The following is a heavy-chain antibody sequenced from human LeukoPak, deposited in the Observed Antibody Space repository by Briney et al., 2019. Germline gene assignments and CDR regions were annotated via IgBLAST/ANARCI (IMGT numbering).Heavy chain of an antibody. CDR2: IEQDGSEK. J-gene: IGHJ1*01. D-gene: IGHD4-11*01. CDR3: ARGGRGLPPPLMLQH. CDR1: GFTFSSYG. V-gene: IGHV3-7*01. Sequence: GGSLRLSCAASGFTFSSYGMSWVRQAPGKGLEWVANIEQDGSEKYYVDSVKGRFTISRDNAKNSLFLQMNSLRAEDTAVYYCARGGRGLPPPLMLQHWGQGTLVTVSS.